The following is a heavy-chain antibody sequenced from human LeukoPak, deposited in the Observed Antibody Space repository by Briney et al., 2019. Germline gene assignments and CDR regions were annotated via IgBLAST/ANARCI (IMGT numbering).Heavy chain of an antibody. Sequence: GGSLRLSCAASGFTFSNNWMHWVRQAPGMGLVWVSHISTDARAITYADFVKGRFAISRDNAKNTVYLQMNSLRAEDTALYYCAKDTILYYDSSGYFDYWGQGTLVTVSS. CDR3: AKDTILYYDSSGYFDY. CDR2: ISTDARAI. V-gene: IGHV3-74*01. J-gene: IGHJ4*02. CDR1: GFTFSNNW. D-gene: IGHD3-22*01.